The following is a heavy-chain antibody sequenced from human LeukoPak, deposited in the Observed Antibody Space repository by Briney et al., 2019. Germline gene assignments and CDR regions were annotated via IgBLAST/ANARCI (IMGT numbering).Heavy chain of an antibody. CDR1: GFTFSSYA. CDR2: ISYDGSNK. CDR3: AKDETKDIVVVPAAFDY. Sequence: GGSLRLSCAASGFTFSSYAMHWVRQAPGKGLEWVAVISYDGSNKYYADSVKGRFTITRDNSKNTLYLQMNSLRAEDTAVYYCAKDETKDIVVVPAAFDYWGQGTLVTVSS. V-gene: IGHV3-30*04. D-gene: IGHD2-2*01. J-gene: IGHJ4*02.